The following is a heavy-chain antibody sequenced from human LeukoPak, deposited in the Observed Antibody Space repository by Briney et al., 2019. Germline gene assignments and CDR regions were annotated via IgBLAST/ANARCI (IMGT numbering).Heavy chain of an antibody. CDR1: GYTFGTHW. Sequence: ASVKVSCKASGYTFGTHWMHWVRQAPGQGLEWMAIINPSGDFRSYAQKFQGRLTVTRDMSTRTVYMELSDLRPEDTAVYYCARDYSGEWEQLTGWWFDPWGQGTLVIVSA. CDR3: ARDYSGEWEQLTGWWFDP. J-gene: IGHJ5*02. V-gene: IGHV1-46*01. CDR2: INPSGDFR. D-gene: IGHD1-26*01.